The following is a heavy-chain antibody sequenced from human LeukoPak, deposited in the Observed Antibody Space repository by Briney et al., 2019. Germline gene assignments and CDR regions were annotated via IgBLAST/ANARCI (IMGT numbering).Heavy chain of an antibody. V-gene: IGHV1-18*01. D-gene: IGHD3-10*01. CDR1: GYTFRRYG. J-gene: IGHJ4*02. Sequence: ASVKVSCKASGYTFRRYGISWVRQAPGQGLEWMGWISGYNGHTDYAQKMQGRVTVTTDTSTSTAYMELKNLRSDDTAIYYCARDAGAVDLVRGVLFHWGQGTLVTVSS. CDR2: ISGYNGHT. CDR3: ARDAGAVDLVRGVLFH.